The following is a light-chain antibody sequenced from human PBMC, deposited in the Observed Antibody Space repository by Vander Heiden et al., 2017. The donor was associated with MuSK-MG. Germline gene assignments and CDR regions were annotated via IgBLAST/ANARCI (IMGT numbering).Light chain of an antibody. J-gene: IGKJ3*01. CDR3: QQRSNWPPFT. V-gene: IGKV3-11*01. CDR2: DAS. CDR1: QSVSSY. Sequence: EIVLTQSPATLSLSPGERATLPCRASQSVSSYLAWYQQKPGQAPRLLIYDASNRATGIPARFSGSGSGTDFTLTISSREPEDFAVYYCQQRSNWPPFTFGPGTKVDIK.